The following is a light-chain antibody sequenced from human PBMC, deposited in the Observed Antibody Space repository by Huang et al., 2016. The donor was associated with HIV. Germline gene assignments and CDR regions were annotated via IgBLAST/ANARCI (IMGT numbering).Light chain of an antibody. CDR3: QQYNNFYT. V-gene: IGKV3-15*01. J-gene: IGKJ3*01. Sequence: SVSPGERATLSCRASQGVSGSLAWYQQKPGQAPRLLIYGASTRATGVPARFSGSGSGTEFTLTISSLQSEDFAVYYCQQYNNFYTFGPGTRVDIK. CDR2: GAS. CDR1: QGVSGS.